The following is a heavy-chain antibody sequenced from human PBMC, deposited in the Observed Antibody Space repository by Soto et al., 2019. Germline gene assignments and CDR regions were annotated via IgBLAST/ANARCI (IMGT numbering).Heavy chain of an antibody. D-gene: IGHD5-18*01. CDR3: SKARGHPYVIYHFDY. Sequence: PGGSLRLSCAASGFTFGDFAMTWVRQAPGKGLEWVSTLTGGRGNTYYADSVKGRFSISRDNSKDTLYLQMYSLRAEDTAVYYCSKARGHPYVIYHFDYWGQGTLVTVSS. CDR1: GFTFGDFA. J-gene: IGHJ4*02. CDR2: LTGGRGNT. V-gene: IGHV3-23*01.